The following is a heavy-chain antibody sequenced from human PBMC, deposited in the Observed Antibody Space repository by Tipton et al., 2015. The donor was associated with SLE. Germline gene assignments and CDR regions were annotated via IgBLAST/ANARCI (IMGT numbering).Heavy chain of an antibody. CDR2: IYPGDSDT. Sequence: QLVQSGAEVKKPGEPLKISCKGSGYSFTSYWIGWVHQMPGKGLEWMGIIYPGDSDTRYSPSFQGQVTISADKSISTAYLQWSSLKASDTAMYYCARLTDCSSTSCYRGDYYYYYMDVWGKGTTVTVSS. V-gene: IGHV5-51*07. J-gene: IGHJ6*03. CDR3: ARLTDCSSTSCYRGDYYYYYMDV. D-gene: IGHD2-2*02. CDR1: GYSFTSYW.